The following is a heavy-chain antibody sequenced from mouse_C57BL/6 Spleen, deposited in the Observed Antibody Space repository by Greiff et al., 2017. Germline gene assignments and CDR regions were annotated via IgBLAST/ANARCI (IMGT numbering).Heavy chain of an antibody. CDR2: INPYNGGT. Sequence: VQLQQSGPVLVKPGASVKMSCKASGYTFTDYYMNWVKQSHGKSLEWIGVINPYNGGTSYNQKFKGKATLTVDKSSSTAYMELNSLTSDDSAVYYCARSGVITTPLDYWGQGTTLTVSS. J-gene: IGHJ2*01. D-gene: IGHD1-1*01. CDR1: GYTFTDYY. CDR3: ARSGVITTPLDY. V-gene: IGHV1-19*01.